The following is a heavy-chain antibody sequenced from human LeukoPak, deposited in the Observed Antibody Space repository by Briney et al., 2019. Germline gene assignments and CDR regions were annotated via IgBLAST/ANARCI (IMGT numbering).Heavy chain of an antibody. CDR3: ARDLGSPSAFDI. D-gene: IGHD7-27*01. CDR2: ISSSGSTI. Sequence: PGGSLRLSCAASGFTFSDYYMSWIRQAPGKGLEWVSYISSSGSTIYYADSVKGRFTISRDNSKNTLYLQMNSLRAEDTAVYYCARDLGSPSAFDIWGQGTMVTVSS. V-gene: IGHV3-11*04. J-gene: IGHJ3*02. CDR1: GFTFSDYY.